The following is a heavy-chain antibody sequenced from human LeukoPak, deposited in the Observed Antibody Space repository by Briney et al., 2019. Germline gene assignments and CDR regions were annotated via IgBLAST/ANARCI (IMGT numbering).Heavy chain of an antibody. CDR2: IKHDGSEK. CDR1: GFTFSSYW. D-gene: IGHD5-18*01. V-gene: IGHV3-7*05. J-gene: IGHJ4*02. CDR3: ARGGYNFGY. Sequence: QTGGSLRLSCEASGFTFSSYWVSWVRQAPGKGLEWVANIKHDGSEKNYVDSVKGRFTISRDNAKNSLYLQMNSLRAEDTAVYYCARGGYNFGYWGQGTLVTVSS.